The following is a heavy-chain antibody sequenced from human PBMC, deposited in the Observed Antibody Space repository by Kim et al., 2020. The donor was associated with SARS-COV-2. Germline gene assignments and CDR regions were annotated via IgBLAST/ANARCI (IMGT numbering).Heavy chain of an antibody. CDR3: AKGAYSSSWYEFDY. V-gene: IGHV3-23*01. J-gene: IGHJ4*02. Sequence: AASVNARFTISRDNTKNTLYQQMTSLRREDTAVYYCAKGAYSSSWYEFDYWGQGTLVTVSS. D-gene: IGHD6-13*01.